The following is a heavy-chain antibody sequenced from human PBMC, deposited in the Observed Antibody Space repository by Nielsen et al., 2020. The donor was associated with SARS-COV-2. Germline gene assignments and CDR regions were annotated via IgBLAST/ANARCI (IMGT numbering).Heavy chain of an antibody. Sequence: GESLKISCAASGFTFRSYDMHWVRQATGKGLEWVSAIGTAGDTYYPGSVKGRFTISRENAKNSLYLQMNSLRAGDTAVYYCARARWTTVNDYGMDVWGQGTTVTVSS. CDR2: IGTAGDT. V-gene: IGHV3-13*04. CDR3: ARARWTTVNDYGMDV. CDR1: GFTFRSYD. D-gene: IGHD4-17*01. J-gene: IGHJ6*02.